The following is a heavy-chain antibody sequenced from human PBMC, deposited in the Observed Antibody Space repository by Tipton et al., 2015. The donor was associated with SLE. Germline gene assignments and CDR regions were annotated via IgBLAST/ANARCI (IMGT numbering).Heavy chain of an antibody. CDR2: INPNSGGT. Sequence: QVQLVQSGPEVKKPGASVKVSCKASGYTFTGYYMHWVRQAPGQGLEWMGRINPNSGGTNYAQKFQGRVTMTRDTSISTAYMELSRLRSDDTAVYYCARVRRNDDYYGSGRPYYYGMDVWGQGTTVTVSS. CDR1: GYTFTGYY. D-gene: IGHD3-10*01. CDR3: ARVRRNDDYYGSGRPYYYGMDV. J-gene: IGHJ6*02. V-gene: IGHV1-2*06.